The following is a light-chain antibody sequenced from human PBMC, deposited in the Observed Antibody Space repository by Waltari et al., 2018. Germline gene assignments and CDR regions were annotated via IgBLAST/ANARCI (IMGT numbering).Light chain of an antibody. CDR3: QEYKNWPPLFT. Sequence: EIVMTQSPATLSVSPGERATLSCRASQSVSTNLAWYQQKPGQAPRLLIDGTSTRATGIPARFSGSGSGTEFTLTISSLQSEDFAVYYCQEYKNWPPLFTFGPGTKVDIK. CDR2: GTS. V-gene: IGKV3-15*01. CDR1: QSVSTN. J-gene: IGKJ3*01.